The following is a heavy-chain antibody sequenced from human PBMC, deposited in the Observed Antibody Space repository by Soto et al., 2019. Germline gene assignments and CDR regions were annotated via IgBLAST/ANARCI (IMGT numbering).Heavy chain of an antibody. V-gene: IGHV4-39*01. CDR2: FYYSGST. CDR3: ARHYGQAVFDY. CDR1: VGSISSSSYY. J-gene: IGHJ4*02. D-gene: IGHD3-10*01. Sequence: QLQLQESGPGLVKPSETLSLTCTVSVGSISSSSYYWGWIRLPPGKGLEWLGSFYYSGSTSSNPSLKIRLTVSVDTSKNQFALKLSSVTAADTAVYYWARHYGQAVFDYWGQGTLVTVAS.